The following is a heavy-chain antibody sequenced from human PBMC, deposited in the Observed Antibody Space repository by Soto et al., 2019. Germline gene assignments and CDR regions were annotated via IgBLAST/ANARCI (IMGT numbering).Heavy chain of an antibody. CDR3: AKGSLPMVRGVIITPMDV. J-gene: IGHJ6*04. D-gene: IGHD3-10*01. CDR2: ISGSGGST. V-gene: IGHV3-23*01. CDR1: GFTFSSYA. Sequence: GGSLRLSCAASGFTFSSYAMSWVRQAPGKGLEWVSAISGSGGSTYYADSVKGRLTISRDNSKNTLYLQMNSLRAEDTAVYYCAKGSLPMVRGVIITPMDVWGKGTTVTVSS.